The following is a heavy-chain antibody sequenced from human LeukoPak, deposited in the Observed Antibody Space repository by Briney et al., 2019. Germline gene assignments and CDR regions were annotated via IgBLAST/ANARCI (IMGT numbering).Heavy chain of an antibody. CDR1: GDSISSHY. D-gene: IGHD3-9*01. J-gene: IGHJ1*01. V-gene: IGHV4-59*08. CDR2: VYFTGST. CDR3: ARMNGNYDILN. Sequence: SETLSLTCTVSGDSISSHYWGWIRQSPGQGLEWIGYVYFTGSTNYHPPLKSRVTISIDTSKTQFSLRLSSVTAADTAVYYRARMNGNYDILNWGQGTLVTVSS.